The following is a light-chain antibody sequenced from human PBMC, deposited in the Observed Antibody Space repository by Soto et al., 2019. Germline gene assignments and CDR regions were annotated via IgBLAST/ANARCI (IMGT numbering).Light chain of an antibody. J-gene: IGLJ2*01. CDR1: SSNIGAGYD. Sequence: QSVLTQPPSVSGAPGQRVTISCTGSSSNIGAGYDVHWYQQLPGTAPKLLIYGNSNRPSGVPDRFSGSKSGTSASLAITGIQAEDEADDYCQSYDSSLSGVVFGGVTKLTVL. CDR3: QSYDSSLSGVV. CDR2: GNS. V-gene: IGLV1-40*01.